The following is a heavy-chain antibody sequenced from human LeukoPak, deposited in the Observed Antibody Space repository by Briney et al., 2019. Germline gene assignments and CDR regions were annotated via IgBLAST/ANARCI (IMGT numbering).Heavy chain of an antibody. J-gene: IGHJ4*02. CDR1: GFTFSNYW. V-gene: IGHV3-7*01. D-gene: IGHD4-11*01. Sequence: GGSLRLSCAASGFTFSNYWMSWVRQAPGKGLEWVANIKQDGSEKYYVDSVKGRFTISRDNAKNSLYLQMNSLRAEDTAVYYCARGFTVLFDYWGQGTLVTVSS. CDR2: IKQDGSEK. CDR3: ARGFTVLFDY.